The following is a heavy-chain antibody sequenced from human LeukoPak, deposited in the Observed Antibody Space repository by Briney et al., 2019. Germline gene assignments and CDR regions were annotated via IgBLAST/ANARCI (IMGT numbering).Heavy chain of an antibody. J-gene: IGHJ4*02. CDR1: GYTFTGYY. CDR3: ARAIDYGDYLPPFDY. CDR2: INPNSGGT. V-gene: IGHV1-2*02. D-gene: IGHD4-17*01. Sequence: ASVKVSCKASGYTFTGYYMHWVRQAPGQGLEWMGWINPNSGGTNYAQNFQGRVTMTTDTSTRMAYMELRSLRSDDTAVYYCARAIDYGDYLPPFDYWGQGTLVTVSS.